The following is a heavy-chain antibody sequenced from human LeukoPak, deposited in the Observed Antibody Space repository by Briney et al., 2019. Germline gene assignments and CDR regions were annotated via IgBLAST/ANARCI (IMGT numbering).Heavy chain of an antibody. D-gene: IGHD1-26*01. CDR3: ARGQGATVQQVGKNWFDP. CDR1: IDSFSNYH. Sequence: SETLSLPCAVYIDSFSNYHWNWIRQTPAKGMEWIGEVNESGGTNISPSLRSRVILSVDTSKSQFSLKLISVTVADTAIYYCARGQGATVQQVGKNWFDPWGQGTRVTVSS. J-gene: IGHJ5*02. CDR2: VNESGGT. V-gene: IGHV4-34*01.